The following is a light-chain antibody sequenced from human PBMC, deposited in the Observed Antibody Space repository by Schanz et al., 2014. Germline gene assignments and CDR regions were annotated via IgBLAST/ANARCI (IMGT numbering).Light chain of an antibody. CDR1: QSVGDN. CDR3: QQYNNWPPLT. CDR2: GAS. J-gene: IGKJ4*01. V-gene: IGKV3D-15*01. Sequence: ETVLTQSPGTLSLSPGDRATLSCRASQSVGDNYLGWYQQKPGQAPRLLISGASSRATGIPARFTGSGAGTEFTLTISSLQSEDFAVYYCQQYNNWPPLTFGGGTKVEI.